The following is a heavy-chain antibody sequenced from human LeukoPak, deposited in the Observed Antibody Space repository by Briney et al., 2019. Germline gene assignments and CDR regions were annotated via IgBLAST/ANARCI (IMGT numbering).Heavy chain of an antibody. V-gene: IGHV4-39*07. Sequence: SETLSLTCTVSGGSISSSSYYWGWIRQPPGKGLEWIGSIYYSGSTYYNPSLKSRVTISIDTSKNQFSLNLISVTAADTAVYYCARVFYDTSGLHYRGLYYFDYWGQGTLVTVSS. CDR2: IYYSGST. CDR1: GGSISSSSYY. J-gene: IGHJ4*02. CDR3: ARVFYDTSGLHYRGLYYFDY. D-gene: IGHD3-22*01.